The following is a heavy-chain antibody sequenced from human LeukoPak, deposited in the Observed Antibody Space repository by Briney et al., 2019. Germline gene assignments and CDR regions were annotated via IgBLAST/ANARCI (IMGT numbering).Heavy chain of an antibody. CDR2: INANSGDT. Sequence: WASVKVSCKASGHTFTGYYMHWVRQAPGQGLEWMGWINANSGDTNYAQKFQGRVTMTRDTSISTAYMELSRLGSDDTAVYYCASKWVTYYYNSSAYHYPTDVFDIWGQGTMVTVSS. CDR3: ASKWVTYYYNSSAYHYPTDVFDI. J-gene: IGHJ3*02. D-gene: IGHD3-22*01. CDR1: GHTFTGYY. V-gene: IGHV1-2*02.